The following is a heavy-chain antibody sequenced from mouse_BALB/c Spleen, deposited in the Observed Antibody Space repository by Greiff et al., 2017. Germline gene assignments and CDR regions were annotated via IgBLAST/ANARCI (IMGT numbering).Heavy chain of an antibody. CDR1: GYTFTSYW. V-gene: IGHV1-69*02. J-gene: IGHJ2*01. D-gene: IGHD6-1*01. CDR2: IYPSDSYT. CDR3: TRDPLSYYFDY. Sequence: QVQLQQPGAELVRPGASVKLSCKASGYTFTSYWINWVKQRPGQGLEWIGNIYPSDSYTNYNQKFKDKATLTVDKSSSTAYMQLSSPTSEDSAVYYCTRDPLSYYFDYWGQGTTLTVSS.